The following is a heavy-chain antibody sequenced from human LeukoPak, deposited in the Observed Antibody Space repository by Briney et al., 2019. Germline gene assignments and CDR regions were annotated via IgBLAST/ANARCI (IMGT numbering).Heavy chain of an antibody. V-gene: IGHV3-23*01. CDR2: ISGSGGST. CDR3: AKDFHSSGYYFEFWTFDY. Sequence: GGSLRLSCAASGFTFSSYAMSWVRQAPGKGLEWVSAISGSGGSTYHADSVKGRFTISRDNSKNTLYLQMNSLRAEDTAVYYCAKDFHSSGYYFEFWTFDYWGQGTLVTVSS. D-gene: IGHD3-22*01. CDR1: GFTFSSYA. J-gene: IGHJ4*02.